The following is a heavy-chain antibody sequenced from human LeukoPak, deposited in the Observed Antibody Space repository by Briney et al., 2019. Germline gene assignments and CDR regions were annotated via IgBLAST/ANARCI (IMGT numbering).Heavy chain of an antibody. J-gene: IGHJ4*02. CDR3: AKDRDLKYYDYVWGGYRWEY. D-gene: IGHD3-16*02. V-gene: IGHV3-23*01. CDR1: GFTFSSYA. CDR2: ISGSGGST. Sequence: GGSLRLSCAASGFTFSSYAMSWVRQAPGKGLEWVSAISGSGGSTYYADSVKGRYTISRDNSKNTLYLQMNSLRAEDTAVYYCAKDRDLKYYDYVWGGYRWEYWGQGTLVTVSS.